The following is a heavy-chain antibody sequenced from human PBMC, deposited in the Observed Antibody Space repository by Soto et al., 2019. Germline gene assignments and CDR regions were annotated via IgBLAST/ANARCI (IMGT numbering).Heavy chain of an antibody. CDR2: ISYDGSIK. D-gene: IGHD3-22*01. V-gene: IGHV3-30-3*01. J-gene: IGHJ6*02. CDR1: GFTFNSYA. Sequence: PGGSLRLSCAASGFTFNSYAMHWVRQAPGKGLEWVATISYDGSIKYYADSVKGRFTISRDNSKNTLYLQMSSLRIEDTAVYYCARRYYDSSGYHSGYYYGMDVWGQGTTVTVSS. CDR3: ARRYYDSSGYHSGYYYGMDV.